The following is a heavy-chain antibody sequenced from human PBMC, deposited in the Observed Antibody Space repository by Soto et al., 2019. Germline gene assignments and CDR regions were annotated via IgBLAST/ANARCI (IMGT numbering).Heavy chain of an antibody. J-gene: IGHJ4*02. CDR1: GYTFTSYA. CDR3: ATGSRRDY. Sequence: EASVKVSCKASGYTFTSYAMLWVRQAPGQRLEWMGWVNAGNGNTKYSQKFQGRVTITRNTSASTAYMELSSLRSEDTAVYYCATGSRRDYWGQGTQVTVSS. CDR2: VNAGNGNT. V-gene: IGHV1-3*01.